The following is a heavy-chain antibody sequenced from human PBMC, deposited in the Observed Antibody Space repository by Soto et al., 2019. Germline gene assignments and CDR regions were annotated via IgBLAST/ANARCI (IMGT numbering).Heavy chain of an antibody. CDR2: IKSKTDGGTT. CDR3: TTDSDWAASPDY. CDR1: GFTFSNAW. D-gene: IGHD3-9*01. J-gene: IGHJ4*02. V-gene: IGHV3-15*01. Sequence: EVQLVESGGGLVKPGGSLRLSCAASGFTFSNAWMSWVRQAPGKGLEWVGRIKSKTDGGTTDYVAPVKGRFTISRDDSKNTLYLQMNSLKTEDTAVYYCTTDSDWAASPDYWGQGTLVTVSS.